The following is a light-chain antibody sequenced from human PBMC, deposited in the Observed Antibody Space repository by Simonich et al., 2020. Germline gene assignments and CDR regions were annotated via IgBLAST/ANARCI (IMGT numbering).Light chain of an antibody. Sequence: SYELPQPPSLSVSPGQPARITCSGAALPKKYAYWYQQQSGQAPVLVIYEDSKRPSGIPERFSGSRSGTMATLTISGAQVEDEADYYCYSTDSSGNHRVFGGGTKLTVL. V-gene: IGLV3-10*01. CDR1: ALPKKY. CDR2: EDS. J-gene: IGLJ3*02. CDR3: YSTDSSGNHRV.